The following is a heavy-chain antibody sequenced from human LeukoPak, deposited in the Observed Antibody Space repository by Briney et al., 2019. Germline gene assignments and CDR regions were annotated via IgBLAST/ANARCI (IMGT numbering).Heavy chain of an antibody. V-gene: IGHV1-2*02. J-gene: IGHJ4*02. D-gene: IGHD1-26*01. CDR2: INPNSGGT. CDR1: GYTFTGYY. Sequence: ASVKVSCKASGYTFTGYYLHWVRHAPGQRLEWMGWINPNSGGTNYAQKFQGRVTMTRDTSISTAYMELSRLRSDDTALYYCAREGMGGTTLFDYWGQGTLVTVSS. CDR3: AREGMGGTTLFDY.